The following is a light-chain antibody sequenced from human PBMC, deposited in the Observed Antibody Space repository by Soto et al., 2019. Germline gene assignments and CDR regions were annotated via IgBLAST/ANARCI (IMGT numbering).Light chain of an antibody. CDR3: QQYGSSPWT. J-gene: IGKJ1*01. V-gene: IGKV3-20*01. CDR1: QSVSSTY. CDR2: GAS. Sequence: EIVLTQSPGTLSLSPGERATLSCRASQSVSSTYLAWYQQKPGQAPTLVIYGASSRATGIPDRFSGSGSGTEFTLTISRLEPEDSAVYFCQQYGSSPWTFGQGTKVEIK.